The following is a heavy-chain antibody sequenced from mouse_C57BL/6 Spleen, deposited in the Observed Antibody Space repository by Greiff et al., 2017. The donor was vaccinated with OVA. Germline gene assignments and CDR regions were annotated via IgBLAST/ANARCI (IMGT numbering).Heavy chain of an antibody. D-gene: IGHD3-3*01. J-gene: IGHJ3*01. V-gene: IGHV1-81*01. CDR2: IYPRSGNT. CDR1: GYTFTSYG. CDR3: AREGLGRFAY. Sequence: VQRVESGAELARPGASVKLSCKASGYTFTSYGISWVKQRTGQGLEWIGEIYPRSGNTYYNEKFKGKATLTADKSSSTAYMELRSLTSEDSAVYFCAREGLGRFAYWGQGTLVTVSA.